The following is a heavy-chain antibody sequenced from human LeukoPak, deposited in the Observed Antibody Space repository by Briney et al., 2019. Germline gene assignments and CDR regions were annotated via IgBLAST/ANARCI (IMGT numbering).Heavy chain of an antibody. Sequence: PSETLSLTCTVSGGSISSSSYYWGWIRQPPGKGLEWIGSIYYSGSTYYNPSLKSRVTISVDTSKNQFSLKLSSVTAADTAVYYCARRGILRWLYYYYYMDVWGKGTTVTISS. CDR2: IYYSGST. D-gene: IGHD4-23*01. CDR1: GGSISSSSYY. V-gene: IGHV4-39*07. J-gene: IGHJ6*03. CDR3: ARRGILRWLYYYYYMDV.